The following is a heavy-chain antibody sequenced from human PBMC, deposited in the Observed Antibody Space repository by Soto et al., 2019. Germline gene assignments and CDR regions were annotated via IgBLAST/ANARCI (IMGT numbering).Heavy chain of an antibody. V-gene: IGHV1-69*08. Sequence: QVQLVQSGAEVKKPGSSVKVSCKASGGTFSTYTITWVRQAPGQGLEWMGRIIPIIGLINYAQKFQGIVTISADKFTGTAYMELTGLRSDDTAVYYCAGDPDSHYNDSHASSYPWGQGTLVTVSS. CDR2: IIPIIGLI. CDR3: AGDPDSHYNDSHASSYP. CDR1: GGTFSTYT. J-gene: IGHJ5*02. D-gene: IGHD4-4*01.